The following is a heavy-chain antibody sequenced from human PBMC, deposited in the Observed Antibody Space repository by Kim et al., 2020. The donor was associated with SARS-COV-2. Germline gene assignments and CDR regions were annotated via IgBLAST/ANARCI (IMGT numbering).Heavy chain of an antibody. CDR1: GYTFTSYY. V-gene: IGHV1-46*01. Sequence: ASVKVSCKASGYTFTSYYMHWVRQAPGQGLEWMGIINPSGGSTSYAQKFQGRVTMTRDTSTSTVYMELSSLRSEDTAVYYCARDPSMVRGAKSDYGMDVWGQGTTVTVSS. CDR2: INPSGGST. CDR3: ARDPSMVRGAKSDYGMDV. D-gene: IGHD3-10*01. J-gene: IGHJ6*02.